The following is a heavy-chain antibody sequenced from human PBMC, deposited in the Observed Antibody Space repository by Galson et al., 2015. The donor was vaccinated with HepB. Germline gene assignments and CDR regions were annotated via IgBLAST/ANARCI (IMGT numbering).Heavy chain of an antibody. Sequence: SVKVSCKASGYTFTSYGISWVRQAPGQGLEWMGWISAYNGNTNYAQKLQGRVTMTTDTSTSTAYMELRSLRSDDTAVYYCARGKELLPYYYYYGMDVWGQGTTVTVSS. V-gene: IGHV1-18*04. J-gene: IGHJ6*02. CDR1: GYTFTSYG. CDR2: ISAYNGNT. D-gene: IGHD3-10*01. CDR3: ARGKELLPYYYYYGMDV.